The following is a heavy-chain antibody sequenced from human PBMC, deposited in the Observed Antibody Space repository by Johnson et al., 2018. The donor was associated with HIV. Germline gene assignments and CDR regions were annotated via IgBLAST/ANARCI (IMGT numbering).Heavy chain of an antibody. V-gene: IGHV3-73*01. CDR2: IRSKATSYAT. J-gene: IGHJ3*02. Sequence: VQLVESGGGLVQPGGSLKLSCAASGFTFSGSAMHWVRQASGKGLEWVGRIRSKATSYATAYAASVKARFTISRDASKNTAYLQMNSLKTEDTAVYYCAKGDGIVGGSDAFDIWGQGTMVTVSS. CDR1: GFTFSGSA. CDR3: AKGDGIVGGSDAFDI. D-gene: IGHD1-26*01.